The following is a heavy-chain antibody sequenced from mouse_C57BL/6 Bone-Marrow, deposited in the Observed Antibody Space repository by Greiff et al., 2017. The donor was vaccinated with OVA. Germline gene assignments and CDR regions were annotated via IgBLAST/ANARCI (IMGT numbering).Heavy chain of an antibody. CDR1: GFTFSSYA. CDR3: ARDGWYPY. Sequence: EVHLVESGGGLVKPGGSLKLSCAASGFTFSSYAMSWVRQTPEKRLEWVATISDGGSYTYYPDNVKGRFTISRDNAKNNLYLQMSHLKSEDTAMYYCARDGWYPYWGQGTPVTVSA. V-gene: IGHV5-4*01. J-gene: IGHJ3*01. D-gene: IGHD2-1*01. CDR2: ISDGGSYT.